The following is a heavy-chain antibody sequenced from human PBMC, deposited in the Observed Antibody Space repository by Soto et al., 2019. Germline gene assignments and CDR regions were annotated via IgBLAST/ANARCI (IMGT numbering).Heavy chain of an antibody. CDR3: ARDAGSGIDY. Sequence: SLRLSCVASGFTFGGFWLTWVRQAPGKGREGVGKVKCDGSEIYFVDSVKGRFTISRTNRKNSLYVKTNSLRAKDTAVFYGARDAGSGIDYWGQGTLVTVSS. J-gene: IGHJ4*02. V-gene: IGHV3-7*03. CDR1: GFTFGGFW. CDR2: VKCDGSEI. D-gene: IGHD6-19*01.